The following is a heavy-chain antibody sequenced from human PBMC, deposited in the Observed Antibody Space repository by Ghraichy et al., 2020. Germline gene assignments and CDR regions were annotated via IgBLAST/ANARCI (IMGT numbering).Heavy chain of an antibody. D-gene: IGHD6-13*01. CDR2: IKQDGSEK. Sequence: GGSLRLSCAASGFTFSSYWMSWVRQAPGKGLEWVANIKQDGSEKYYVDSVRGRFTISRDNAKNTLYLQMNSMRADDTAVYYCGGDGRPSSWLDFDYWGQGALVTVSS. V-gene: IGHV3-7*01. CDR3: GGDGRPSSWLDFDY. CDR1: GFTFSSYW. J-gene: IGHJ4*02.